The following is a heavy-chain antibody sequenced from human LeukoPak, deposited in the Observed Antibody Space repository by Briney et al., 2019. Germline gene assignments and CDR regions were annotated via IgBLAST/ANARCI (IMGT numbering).Heavy chain of an antibody. J-gene: IGHJ4*02. CDR1: GFTFDDYA. Sequence: GGSLRLSCAASGFTFDDYAMHWVRQAPGKGLEWVSGISWNSGSIVYADAVKGRFTISRDNAKNSLSLQMNSLRAEDTALYYCAKDIDSWAVVIDYWGQGTLVTVSS. D-gene: IGHD6-19*01. V-gene: IGHV3-9*01. CDR2: ISWNSGSI. CDR3: AKDIDSWAVVIDY.